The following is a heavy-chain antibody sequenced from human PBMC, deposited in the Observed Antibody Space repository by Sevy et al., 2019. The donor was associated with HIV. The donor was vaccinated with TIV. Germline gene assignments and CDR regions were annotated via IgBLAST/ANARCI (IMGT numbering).Heavy chain of an antibody. CDR3: VSLFLSYRSGWSYFDY. V-gene: IGHV3-66*02. J-gene: IGHJ4*02. CDR2: IFSSGST. CDR1: GFTVNDKY. D-gene: IGHD6-19*01. Sequence: GGCLRLSCAISGFTVNDKYIIWVRQAPGKGLEWISVIFSSGSTYYADSAKGRFTISRDNSKNTVDLQINSVRAEDTAVYVYVSLFLSYRSGWSYFDYWGQGTLVTVSS.